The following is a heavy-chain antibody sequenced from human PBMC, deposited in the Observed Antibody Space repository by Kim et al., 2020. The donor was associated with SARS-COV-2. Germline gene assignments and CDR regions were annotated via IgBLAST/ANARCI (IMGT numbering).Heavy chain of an antibody. CDR1: GDSIRSRSYY. CDR3: GRQEGGYYFDY. CDR2: IYYSGST. J-gene: IGHJ4*02. V-gene: IGHV4-39*01. Sequence: SETLSLTCTVSGDSIRSRSYYWGWIRQPPGKGLEWIGSIYYSGSTNYNPSLKSRVTISVDTSKKQFSLKLSSVTAADTAVYYCGRQEGGYYFDYWGQGILVTVSS.